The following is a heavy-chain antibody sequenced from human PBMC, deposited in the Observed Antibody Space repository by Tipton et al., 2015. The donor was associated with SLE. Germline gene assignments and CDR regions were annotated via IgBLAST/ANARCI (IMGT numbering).Heavy chain of an antibody. CDR3: ARHQAGTYYGVDY. Sequence: QLVQSGAEAKKSGESLKISCEGSGYNFFNYWIGWVRQMPGKGLEWVGIIHPLDSDTRYSPSFQGQVTISADRYISTTYLQWSSLKASDTAIYYCARHQAGTYYGVDYWGQGTLVSVSS. V-gene: IGHV5-51*01. D-gene: IGHD1-26*01. CDR1: GYNFFNYW. J-gene: IGHJ4*02. CDR2: IHPLDSDT.